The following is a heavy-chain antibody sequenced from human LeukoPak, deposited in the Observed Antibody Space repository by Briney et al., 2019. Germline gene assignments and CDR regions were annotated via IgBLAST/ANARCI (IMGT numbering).Heavy chain of an antibody. Sequence: SETLSLTCTVSGGSISTTSFYWAWIRQPPGKGLEWIGSIYFSGTTHYNPSLKSRVTISVDTSKNNFSLKLTSLTVADTAVYYCARHERSVAVAGSFDFWGQGTLVTVSS. D-gene: IGHD6-19*01. CDR3: ARHERSVAVAGSFDF. V-gene: IGHV4-39*01. J-gene: IGHJ4*02. CDR1: GGSISTTSFY. CDR2: IYFSGTT.